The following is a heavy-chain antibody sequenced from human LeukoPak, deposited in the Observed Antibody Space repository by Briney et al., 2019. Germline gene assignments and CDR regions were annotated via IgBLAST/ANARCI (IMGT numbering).Heavy chain of an antibody. CDR1: GFTFGDYA. CDR3: TPGYCSGGSCLVAAFDI. J-gene: IGHJ3*02. D-gene: IGHD2-15*01. V-gene: IGHV3-49*04. Sequence: GGSLRLSCTASGFTFGDYAMSWVRQAPGKGLEWVGFIRSKAYGGSTEYAASVKGRFTISRDDSKSIAYLQMNSLKTEDTAVYYCTPGYCSGGSCLVAAFDIWGQGTMVTVSS. CDR2: IRSKAYGGST.